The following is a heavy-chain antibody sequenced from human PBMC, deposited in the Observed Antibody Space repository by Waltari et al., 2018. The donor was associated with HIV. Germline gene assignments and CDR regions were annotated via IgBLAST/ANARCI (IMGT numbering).Heavy chain of an antibody. CDR2: IYPFDSDT. CDR1: GYTFTNYW. J-gene: IGHJ3*02. D-gene: IGHD3-22*01. V-gene: IGHV5-51*03. CDR3: SRLFYYDTTGYFNNAFDI. Sequence: EVQLVQSGAEVRKSGESLKISCKASGYTFTNYWIAWVRQMSGEGLEWMGIIYPFDSDTGYNPSFEGQITISVDKSLASAYLEWSNLNASDAAIYYCSRLFYYDTTGYFNNAFDIWGQGTVVTVS.